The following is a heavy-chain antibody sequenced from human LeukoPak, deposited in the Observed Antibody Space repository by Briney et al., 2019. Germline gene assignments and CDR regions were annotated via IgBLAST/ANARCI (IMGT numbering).Heavy chain of an antibody. J-gene: IGHJ4*02. D-gene: IGHD2-15*01. CDR1: GFTFSGYG. CDR2: IKEDGSEK. V-gene: IGHV3-7*01. CDR3: ARRYFDY. Sequence: GGPWGSSVEAPGFTFSGYGWSWVGRAPGKGLEWVANIKEDGSEKYYVDSVKGRFTISRDNAKNSLYLQMNSLRAEDTAVYYCARRYFDYWGQGTLVTVSS.